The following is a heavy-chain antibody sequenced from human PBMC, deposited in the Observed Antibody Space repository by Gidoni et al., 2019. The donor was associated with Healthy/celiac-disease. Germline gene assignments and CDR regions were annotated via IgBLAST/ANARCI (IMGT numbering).Heavy chain of an antibody. J-gene: IGHJ4*02. CDR3: ARGKLRYFDY. V-gene: IGHV3-13*01. CDR2: IGTAGDT. D-gene: IGHD4-17*01. Sequence: EVQLVESGGGLVQPGGSLRLSCAASGFTFSSYDMHWVRQATGKGLEWVSAIGTAGDTYYPGSVKSRFTISRENAKNSLYLQMNSLRAEDTAVYYCARGKLRYFDYWGQGTLVTVSS. CDR1: GFTFSSYD.